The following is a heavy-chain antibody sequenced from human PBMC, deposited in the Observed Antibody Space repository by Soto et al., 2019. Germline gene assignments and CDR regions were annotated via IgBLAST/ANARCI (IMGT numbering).Heavy chain of an antibody. CDR2: ISGSGGST. J-gene: IGHJ2*01. V-gene: IGHV3-23*01. CDR3: AKVYYGYYDSRLGYFDL. CDR1: GFTFSSYA. Sequence: EVQLLESGGGLVQPGGSLRLSCAASGFTFSSYAMSWVRQAPGKGLEWVSAISGSGGSTYYADSVKGRFTISRDNSKNTLDLEMNGLGAEDTGVYYCAKVYYGYYDSRLGYFDLWGRGTLVPVSS. D-gene: IGHD4-17*01.